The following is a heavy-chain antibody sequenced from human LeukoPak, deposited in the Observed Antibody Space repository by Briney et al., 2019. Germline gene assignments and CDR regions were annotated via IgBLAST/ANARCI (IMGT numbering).Heavy chain of an antibody. CDR1: GFSFSSYC. CDR3: ARVRTTGSYYGMHV. D-gene: IGHD3-10*01. J-gene: IGHJ6*02. Sequence: GGSRRLSWAASGFSFSSYCRSWVRQAPGKGLEWGANIKEDESEKYYVDSVKGRFTISRDNAQNSLNLQMNSLRVEDTAMYYCARVRTTGSYYGMHVWGQGTTVTVSS. V-gene: IGHV3-7*01. CDR2: IKEDESEK.